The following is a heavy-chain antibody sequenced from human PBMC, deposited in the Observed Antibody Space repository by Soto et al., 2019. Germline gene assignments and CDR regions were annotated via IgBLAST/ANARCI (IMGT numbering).Heavy chain of an antibody. CDR1: GFTFSSHD. V-gene: IGHV3-23*01. D-gene: IGHD3-16*01. CDR2: VSGGGIT. J-gene: IGHJ4*02. Sequence: EVQLLESGGGLVQPGGSLRLSCSASGFTFSSHDMIWVRQAPGKGLAWVSGVSGGGITSYADSGKGLFTISRDKSGNTLYLQMISLRVEDTAVYYCVKGFWGDYWGQGTLVTVSS. CDR3: VKGFWGDY.